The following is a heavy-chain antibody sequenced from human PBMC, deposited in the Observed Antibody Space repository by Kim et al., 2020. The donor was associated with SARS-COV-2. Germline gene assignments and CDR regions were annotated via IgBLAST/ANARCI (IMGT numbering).Heavy chain of an antibody. Sequence: ADSVKSRSTISRDNAKNSLYLQMNSLRAEDTAVYYCARRGGTGTTGFFDYWGQGTLVTVSS. CDR3: ARRGGTGTTGFFDY. V-gene: IGHV3-21*01. D-gene: IGHD1-7*01. J-gene: IGHJ4*02.